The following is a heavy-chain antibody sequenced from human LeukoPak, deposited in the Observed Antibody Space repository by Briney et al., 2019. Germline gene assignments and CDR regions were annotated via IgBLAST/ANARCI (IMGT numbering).Heavy chain of an antibody. CDR1: GFSFSNSW. CDR2: TRPDGSQK. V-gene: IGHV3-7*01. CDR3: ARDRGYTSFDF. Sequence: PGRSLRLSCAAYGFSFSNSWMNWLRQAPGKGLEWVASTRPDGSQKYYVDSVKGRFFISRDNVKDSLYLQMDSLRADDTAVYYCARDRGYTSFDFWGQGTLVAVSS. J-gene: IGHJ4*02. D-gene: IGHD5-18*01.